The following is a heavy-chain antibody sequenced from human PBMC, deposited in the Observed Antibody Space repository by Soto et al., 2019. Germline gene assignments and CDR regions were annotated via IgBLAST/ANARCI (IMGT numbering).Heavy chain of an antibody. D-gene: IGHD3-3*01. Sequence: QVQLQESGPGLVKPSETLSLTCTVSGGSISSYYWSWIRQPPGKGLEWLGYIYYSGSTNYKPSLKSRPPXSXDXSKNQFSLKLSSVTAADTAVYYCERVKSGYRPHFEYWRQGTMVTVSS. J-gene: IGHJ4*02. CDR3: ERVKSGYRPHFEY. CDR1: GGSISSYY. V-gene: IGHV4-59*01. CDR2: IYYSGST.